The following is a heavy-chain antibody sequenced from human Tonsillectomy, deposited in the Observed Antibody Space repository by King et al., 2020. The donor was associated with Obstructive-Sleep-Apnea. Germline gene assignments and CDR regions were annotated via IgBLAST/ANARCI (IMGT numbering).Heavy chain of an antibody. V-gene: IGHV5-51*01. CDR1: GYRFTSYW. CDR3: ASPDIVPGGPLRFNFYGIDV. J-gene: IGHJ6*02. D-gene: IGHD2-15*01. CDR2: IYPGDSDT. Sequence: QLVQSGAEVKKPGESLKISCKGSGYRFTSYWIGWVRQMPGKGLEWMGTIYPGDSDTRYSPSFQGQVTISADKSINTAYLQWSSLKASDTAIYYCASPDIVPGGPLRFNFYGIDVWGQGTTVTVSS.